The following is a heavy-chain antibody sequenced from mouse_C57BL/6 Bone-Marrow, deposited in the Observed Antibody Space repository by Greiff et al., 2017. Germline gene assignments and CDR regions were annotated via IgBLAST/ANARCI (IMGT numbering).Heavy chain of an antibody. V-gene: IGHV1-69*01. CDR2: IDPSDSYT. D-gene: IGHD2-3*01. CDR3: AADGYYGFAY. J-gene: IGHJ3*01. CDR1: GYTFTSYW. Sequence: QVQLQQPGAELVMPGASVKLSCKASGYTFTSYWMHWVKQRPGQGLEWIGEIDPSDSYTNYNQKFKGTSTLTVDKSSSTAYMQLSSLTSEDSAVDYCAADGYYGFAYWGQGTLVTVSA.